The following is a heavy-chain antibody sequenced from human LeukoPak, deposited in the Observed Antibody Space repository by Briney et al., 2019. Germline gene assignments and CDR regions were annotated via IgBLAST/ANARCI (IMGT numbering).Heavy chain of an antibody. V-gene: IGHV1-2*02. D-gene: IGHD1-26*01. CDR2: INPNSGGT. CDR3: ARADHREWELPFDY. CDR1: GYTFTGYY. J-gene: IGHJ4*02. Sequence: ASVKVSCKASGYTFTGYYMHWVRQAPGQGLEWMGWINPNSGGTNYAQKFQGRVTMTRDTSISTAYMEPSRLRSDDTAVYYCARADHREWELPFDYWGQGTLVTVSS.